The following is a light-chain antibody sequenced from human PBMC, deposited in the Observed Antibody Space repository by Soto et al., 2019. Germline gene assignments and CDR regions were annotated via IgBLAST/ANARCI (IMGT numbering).Light chain of an antibody. V-gene: IGKV3-11*01. CDR1: QTVGTF. CDR2: DAS. J-gene: IGKJ2*01. CDR3: QHRTNWPRT. Sequence: EIVLTQSPATLSLSPGERATLSCRASQTVGTFLVWYQQKPGQAPRLVIYDASTRATGIPARFSGTGSGTDFALTISSIESEDFAVYYCQHRTNWPRTFGQGTKLDIK.